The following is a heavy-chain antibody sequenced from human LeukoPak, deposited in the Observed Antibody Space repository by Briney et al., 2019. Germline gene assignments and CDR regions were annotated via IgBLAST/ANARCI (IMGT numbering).Heavy chain of an antibody. V-gene: IGHV3-64*01. Sequence: GGSLRLSCTASGFTFSSYWMHWVRQAPGKGLEYVSSITNNGDTTYYANSVKGRFTISRDNSKNTLYLQMGSLRTEDMAVYYCTRKGLTVAGAFDYWGQGTLVTVSS. D-gene: IGHD6-19*01. J-gene: IGHJ4*02. CDR3: TRKGLTVAGAFDY. CDR2: ITNNGDTT. CDR1: GFTFSSYW.